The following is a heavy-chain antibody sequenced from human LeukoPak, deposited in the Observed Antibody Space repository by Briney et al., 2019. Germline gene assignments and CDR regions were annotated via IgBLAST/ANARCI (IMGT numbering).Heavy chain of an antibody. CDR2: IYYTGST. V-gene: IGHV4-59*01. Sequence: SETLSLTCSFSGGSISSYYWSRIRQSPGKGLEWIGYIYYTGSTSFNPSLKSRVTISVDTSKNQLSLKLSSLTAADTAVYYCARAKEGVAGFFDYWGQGTLVTVSS. CDR3: ARAKEGVAGFFDY. CDR1: GGSISSYY. J-gene: IGHJ4*02. D-gene: IGHD6-19*01.